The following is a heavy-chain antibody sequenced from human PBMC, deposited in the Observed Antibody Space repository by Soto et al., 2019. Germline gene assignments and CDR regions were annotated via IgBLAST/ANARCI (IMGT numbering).Heavy chain of an antibody. Sequence: VKVSCKASGYTFTSYGISWVRQAPGQGLEWMGWISACNGNTNYAQKLQGRVTMTTDTSTSTAYMELRSLRSDDTAVYYCARAENPFYYYYMDVWGKGTTVTVSS. CDR2: ISACNGNT. J-gene: IGHJ6*03. CDR1: GYTFTSYG. CDR3: ARAENPFYYYYMDV. V-gene: IGHV1-18*01.